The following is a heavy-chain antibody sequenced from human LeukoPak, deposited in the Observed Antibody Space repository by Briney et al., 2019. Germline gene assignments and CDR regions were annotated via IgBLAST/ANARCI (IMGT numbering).Heavy chain of an antibody. J-gene: IGHJ4*02. CDR1: GGSISSSSSY. CDR3: ASRAPTPTYYFDY. V-gene: IGHV4-39*07. Sequence: SETLSLTCTLSGGSISSSSSYWGWPRQPPGKGLEWIGSIYYSGCTYYNPSLKSRVTISVDTSKNQFSLKLSSVTAADTAVYYCASRAPTPTYYFDYWGQGTLVTVSS. D-gene: IGHD4-23*01. CDR2: IYYSGCT.